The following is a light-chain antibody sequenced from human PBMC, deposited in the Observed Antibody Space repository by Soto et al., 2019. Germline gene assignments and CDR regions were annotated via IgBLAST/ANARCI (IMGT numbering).Light chain of an antibody. CDR1: QSISSW. CDR2: DAS. V-gene: IGKV1-5*01. CDR3: QQYNNWPRT. Sequence: DIQMTQSPSTLSASVGDRVTITCRASQSISSWLAWYQQKPGKAPKLLIYDASSLESGVPSRFSGSGSGTEITLTISSLQSEDFAVYYCQQYNNWPRTFGQGTKVDIK. J-gene: IGKJ1*01.